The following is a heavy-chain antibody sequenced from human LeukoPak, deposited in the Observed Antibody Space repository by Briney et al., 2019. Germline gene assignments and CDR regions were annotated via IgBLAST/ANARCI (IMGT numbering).Heavy chain of an antibody. Sequence: GGSLRLSCAASGFTFSNAWMSWVRQAPGKGLEWVGRIKSKTDGGTTDYAAPVKGRFTISRDDSKNTLYLQMNSLRAEDTAVYYCAGQRIHKTFKGAAAGSHRPIFDYWGQGTLVTVSS. V-gene: IGHV3-15*01. CDR1: GFTFSNAW. CDR3: AGQRIHKTFKGAAAGSHRPIFDY. D-gene: IGHD6-13*01. J-gene: IGHJ4*02. CDR2: IKSKTDGGTT.